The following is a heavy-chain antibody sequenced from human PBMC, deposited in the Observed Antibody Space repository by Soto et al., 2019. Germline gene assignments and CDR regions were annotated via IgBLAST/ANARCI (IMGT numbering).Heavy chain of an antibody. CDR3: ARLVWSYGTWFDP. J-gene: IGHJ5*02. D-gene: IGHD5-18*01. Sequence: SETLFLTCTVTGGSISSYYWTWIRQPPGKGLEWIGYIYYSGSTNYNPSLKSRVTISVDTSKNQFSLKLSSLTAADTAVYYCARLVWSYGTWFDPWGQGTLVT. CDR2: IYYSGST. V-gene: IGHV4-59*08. CDR1: GGSISSYY.